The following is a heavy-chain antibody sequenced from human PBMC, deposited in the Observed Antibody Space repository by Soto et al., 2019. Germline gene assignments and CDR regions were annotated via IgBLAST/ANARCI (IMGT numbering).Heavy chain of an antibody. V-gene: IGHV1-24*01. CDR2: FDPEDGET. D-gene: IGHD5-12*01. CDR3: ARGIWVATTASYYFDS. CDR1: GYTLTELS. Sequence: ASVKVSCKVSGYTLTELSMHWVRQAPGKGLEWMGGFDPEDGETIYAQKFQGRVTMTEDTSTDTAYMELSSLRSEDTAVYYCARGIWVATTASYYFDSWGQGTQVTVSS. J-gene: IGHJ4*02.